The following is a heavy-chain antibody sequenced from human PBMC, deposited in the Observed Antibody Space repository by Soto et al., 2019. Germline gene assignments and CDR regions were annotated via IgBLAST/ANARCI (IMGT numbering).Heavy chain of an antibody. D-gene: IGHD5-12*01. V-gene: IGHV4-59*01. CDR2: NYHSGTT. J-gene: IGHJ4*02. CDR1: GVTISSYY. Sequence: SETLSLTCAVSGVTISSYYWSWSGQAPGKGPEWIGYNYHSGTTNYNPSLKSRVTISVDTSKNQFSLRLTSVTAADTAIYYCVREAYIGYGHAIDHWGQGILVTVSS. CDR3: VREAYIGYGHAIDH.